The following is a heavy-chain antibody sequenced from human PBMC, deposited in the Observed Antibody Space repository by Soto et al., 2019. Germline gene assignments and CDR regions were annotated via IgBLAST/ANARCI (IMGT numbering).Heavy chain of an antibody. V-gene: IGHV1-18*04. J-gene: IGHJ4*02. Sequence: QVQLVQSGAEVKQPGASVKVSCKGSGYTFTSYGISWVRQAPGQGLEWMGWIDVNTNYAQKFQGRVTMTTDTSTSTAYLELRSLRSDDTAVYYCARESMCYDYSNLRYWGQGTQVTVSS. CDR2: IDVNT. CDR1: GYTFTSYG. D-gene: IGHD4-4*01. CDR3: ARESMCYDYSNLRY.